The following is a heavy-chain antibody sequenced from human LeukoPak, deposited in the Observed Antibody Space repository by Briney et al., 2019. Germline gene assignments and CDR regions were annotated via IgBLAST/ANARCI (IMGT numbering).Heavy chain of an antibody. Sequence: PGGSLRLSCAASGFTFSSYAMHWVRQAPGKGLERVAVISYDGSNKYYADSVKGRFTISRDNSKNTLYLQMNSLRAEDTAIYYCAREGDDSSGYYVDYWGQGTLVTVSS. V-gene: IGHV3-30-3*01. CDR2: ISYDGSNK. J-gene: IGHJ4*02. CDR3: AREGDDSSGYYVDY. CDR1: GFTFSSYA. D-gene: IGHD3-22*01.